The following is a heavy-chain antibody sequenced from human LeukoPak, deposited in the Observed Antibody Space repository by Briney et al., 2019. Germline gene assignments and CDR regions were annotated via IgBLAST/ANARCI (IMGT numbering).Heavy chain of an antibody. V-gene: IGHV1-18*01. D-gene: IGHD2-2*01. J-gene: IGHJ4*02. CDR2: ISAYNGNT. CDR3: ARVSVVVPAAFDY. Sequence: ASVRVSCKASGYTFTSYGISWVRQAPGQGLEWMGWISAYNGNTNYAQKLQGRVTMTTDTSTITAYMELRSLRSVDTAVYYFARVSVVVPAAFDYWGQGTLVTVSS. CDR1: GYTFTSYG.